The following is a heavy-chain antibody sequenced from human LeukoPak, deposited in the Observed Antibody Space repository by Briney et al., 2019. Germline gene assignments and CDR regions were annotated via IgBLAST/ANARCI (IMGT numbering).Heavy chain of an antibody. Sequence: GGPLRLSCVASGFTFSGYWMSWVRQAPGKGLEWVANIKQDGSEKFYVDSVKGRFTISRDNARNSLYLQMNSLRVEDTAVYYCATDYIWGTYRFQYWGQGTLVTVSS. CDR2: IKQDGSEK. CDR3: ATDYIWGTYRFQY. J-gene: IGHJ1*01. V-gene: IGHV3-7*03. D-gene: IGHD3-16*02. CDR1: GFTFSGYW.